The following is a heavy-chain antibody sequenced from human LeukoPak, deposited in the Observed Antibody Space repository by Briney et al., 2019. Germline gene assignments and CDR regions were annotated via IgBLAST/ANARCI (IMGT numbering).Heavy chain of an antibody. CDR3: ARRDYDILTGVIYNWFDP. CDR1: GCSFTSYW. Sequence: GESLKISCKGAGCSFTSYWIGWVRQMPGKGLELMGSIYPGDSDTRYSPSFQGQVTISADKSISTAYLQWSSLKASDTAMYYCARRDYDILTGVIYNWFDPWGQGTLVTVSS. D-gene: IGHD3-9*01. V-gene: IGHV5-51*01. CDR2: IYPGDSDT. J-gene: IGHJ5*02.